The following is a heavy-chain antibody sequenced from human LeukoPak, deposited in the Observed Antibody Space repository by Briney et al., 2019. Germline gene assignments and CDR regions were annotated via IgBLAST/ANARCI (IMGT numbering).Heavy chain of an antibody. CDR3: AEDRGGPLDY. CDR1: GFTFSSYG. D-gene: IGHD3-10*01. CDR2: ISYDGSNR. J-gene: IGHJ4*02. V-gene: IGHV3-30*18. Sequence: PGGSLRLSCAASGFTFSSYGMHWVRQAPGKGLEWVAVISYDGSNRYYADSVKGRFTISRDNSKNTLYLQMNSLRAEDTAVYYCAEDRGGPLDYWGQGTLVTVSS.